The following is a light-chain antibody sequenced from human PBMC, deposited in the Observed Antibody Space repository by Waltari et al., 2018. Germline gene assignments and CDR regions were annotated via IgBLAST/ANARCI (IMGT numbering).Light chain of an antibody. CDR3: AAWDDTLSAVL. Sequence: QSVLTQPPSASGTTGQRVTISCSGSRSNIGINYVYWYQHLPGTTPKLLIYRNNQRPSGVPDRFSGSKSGTSASLAISGLRSEDEADYYCAAWDDTLSAVLFGGGTNLTVL. V-gene: IGLV1-47*01. CDR2: RNN. CDR1: RSNIGINY. J-gene: IGLJ3*02.